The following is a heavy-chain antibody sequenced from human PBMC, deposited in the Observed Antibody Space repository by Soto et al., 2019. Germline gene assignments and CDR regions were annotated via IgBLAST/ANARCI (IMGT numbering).Heavy chain of an antibody. V-gene: IGHV2-5*02. Sequence: QITLKESGPTLVKPTQTLTLTCTFSGFSLRTRGVAVGWFRQPPGKALEWLALIYWDEDKWYSPSLKSRLTIADDTSKNQVVLTMTNVDPVDTGTYYCAHRPRGYAYYFDYWGQGILVTVSS. J-gene: IGHJ4*02. D-gene: IGHD5-12*01. CDR2: IYWDEDK. CDR1: GFSLRTRGVA. CDR3: AHRPRGYAYYFDY.